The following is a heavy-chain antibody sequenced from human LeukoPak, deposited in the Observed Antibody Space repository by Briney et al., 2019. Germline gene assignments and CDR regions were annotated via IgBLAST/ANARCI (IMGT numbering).Heavy chain of an antibody. J-gene: IGHJ6*02. CDR3: ARVKGITGTTYAYYYGMDV. Sequence: ASVKVSCKASGYTFTSYGISWVRQAPGQGLEWMGWISAYNGNTNYAQKFQGRVTITADESTSTAYMELSSLRSEDTAVYYCARVKGITGTTYAYYYGMDVWGQGTTVTVSS. V-gene: IGHV1-18*01. D-gene: IGHD1-7*01. CDR1: GYTFTSYG. CDR2: ISAYNGNT.